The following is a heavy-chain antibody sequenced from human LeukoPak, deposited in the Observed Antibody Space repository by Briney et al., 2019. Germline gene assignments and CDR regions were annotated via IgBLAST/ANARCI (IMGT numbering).Heavy chain of an antibody. CDR2: INHSGST. CDR3: ARLWFGELVTDS. Sequence: SETLSLTCAVYGGSFSGYYWSWIRQPPGKGLEWNGEINHSGSTNYNPSLKSRVTISVATSKNQFSLKLTSLTAADTAVNYCARLWFGELVTDSWGQGTLVTVSP. D-gene: IGHD3-10*01. V-gene: IGHV4-34*01. J-gene: IGHJ4*02. CDR1: GGSFSGYY.